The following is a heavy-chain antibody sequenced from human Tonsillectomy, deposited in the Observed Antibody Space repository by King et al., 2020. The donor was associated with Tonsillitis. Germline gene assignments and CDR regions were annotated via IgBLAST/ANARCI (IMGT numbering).Heavy chain of an antibody. CDR1: GFTFSSYG. J-gene: IGHJ4*02. CDR2: ISYDGSNK. V-gene: IGHV3-33*05. CDR3: ARGASYFDY. D-gene: IGHD3-16*01. Sequence: VQLVESGGGVVQPGRSLRLSCAASGFTFSSYGMHWVRQAPGKGLEWVAVISYDGSNKYYADSVKGRFTISRDNSKNTLYLQMNSLGAEDTAVYYCARGASYFDYWGQGTLVTVSS.